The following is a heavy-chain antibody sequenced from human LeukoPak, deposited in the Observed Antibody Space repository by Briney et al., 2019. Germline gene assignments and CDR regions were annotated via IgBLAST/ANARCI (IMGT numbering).Heavy chain of an antibody. CDR2: ISGYNGDT. Sequence: GASVKVTCKTSGYTFTIHGIAWVRQAPGQGLEWMGCISGYNGDTYYVQTLQGRVTMTTDTSTSTAYMELRSLRSDDTAVYYCARVRDFHCSSTSCYSVGASDIWGQGTMVTVSS. CDR3: ARVRDFHCSSTSCYSVGASDI. V-gene: IGHV1-18*01. J-gene: IGHJ3*02. CDR1: GYTFTIHG. D-gene: IGHD2-2*02.